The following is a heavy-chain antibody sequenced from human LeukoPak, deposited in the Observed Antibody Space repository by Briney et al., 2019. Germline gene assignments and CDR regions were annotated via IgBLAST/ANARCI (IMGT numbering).Heavy chain of an antibody. CDR1: GFTFSSYA. Sequence: GGSLRLSCAGSGFTFSSYAMHWVRQAPGKGLEWVAVISFDGSNKYYADSVKGRFTISRDNSKNTLYLQMNSLRAEDTAVYYCARYYYDSSGYSAPGDYWGQGTLVSVSS. CDR2: ISFDGSNK. D-gene: IGHD3-22*01. CDR3: ARYYYDSSGYSAPGDY. J-gene: IGHJ4*02. V-gene: IGHV3-30*04.